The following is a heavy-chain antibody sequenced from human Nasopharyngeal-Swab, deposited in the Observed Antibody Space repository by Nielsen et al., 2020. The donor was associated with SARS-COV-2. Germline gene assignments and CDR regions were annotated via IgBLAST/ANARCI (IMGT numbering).Heavy chain of an antibody. V-gene: IGHV3-7*01. Sequence: GESLKISCAASGFTVSSNYMSWVRQAPGKGLEWVANIKQDGSEKYYVDSVKGRFTISRDNAKNSLYLQMNSLRAEDTAVYYCARDAYCGGDCYTLFYYYGMDVWGQGTTVTVSS. J-gene: IGHJ6*02. D-gene: IGHD2-21*02. CDR3: ARDAYCGGDCYTLFYYYGMDV. CDR1: GFTVSSNY. CDR2: IKQDGSEK.